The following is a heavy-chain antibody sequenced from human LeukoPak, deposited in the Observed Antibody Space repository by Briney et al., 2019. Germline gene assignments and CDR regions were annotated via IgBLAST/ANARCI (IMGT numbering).Heavy chain of an antibody. J-gene: IGHJ5*02. CDR3: ARDQQWLVGWFDP. V-gene: IGHV3-21*01. D-gene: IGHD6-19*01. CDR2: ISSSSSYI. CDR1: GFTFSSYS. Sequence: GGSLRLSCAASGFTFSSYSMNWVRQAPGKGLEWVSSISSSSSYIYYADSVKGRFTISRDNAKNSLYLQMNSLRAEDTAVYYCARDQQWLVGWFDPWGQGTLVTVSS.